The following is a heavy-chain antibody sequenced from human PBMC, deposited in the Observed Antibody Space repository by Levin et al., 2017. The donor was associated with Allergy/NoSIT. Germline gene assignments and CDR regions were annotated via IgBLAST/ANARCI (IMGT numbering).Heavy chain of an antibody. J-gene: IGHJ4*02. D-gene: IGHD3-16*02. CDR2: IRNKAHGGTT. V-gene: IGHV3-49*04. Sequence: GGSLRLSCTGSAFTFGDYAMSWVRQAPGKGLEWVGFIRNKAHGGTTEYAASVKGRLTISRDDSKSIAYLQMNSLKTEDTAVYFCARGGPPNYDYNWGSYRDGYFDYWGQGTLVTVSS. CDR1: AFTFGDYA. CDR3: ARGGPPNYDYNWGSYRDGYFDY.